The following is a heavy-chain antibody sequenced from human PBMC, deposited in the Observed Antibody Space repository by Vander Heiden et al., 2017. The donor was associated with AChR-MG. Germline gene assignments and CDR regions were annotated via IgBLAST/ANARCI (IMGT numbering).Heavy chain of an antibody. V-gene: IGHV4-31*03. J-gene: IGHJ4*02. Sequence: VQLQESGPGLVKPSQTLSLASTASNYSFGSGGYFFGWIRQRPGKGLEWIGDTWHSGRTSYNPSLRSRVSISRHPSEPQISLQLTSVTAADTAVYYCVSRDYYDRTFDFWGQGLLVTVSS. D-gene: IGHD3-16*01. CDR1: NYSFGSGGYF. CDR2: TWHSGRT. CDR3: VSRDYYDRTFDF.